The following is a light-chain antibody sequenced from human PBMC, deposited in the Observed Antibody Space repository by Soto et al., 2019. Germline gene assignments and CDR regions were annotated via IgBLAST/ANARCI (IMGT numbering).Light chain of an antibody. CDR1: QRITTY. J-gene: IGKJ2*01. CDR2: TSP. CDR3: QHNYNTPYT. Sequence: IHMTQSPSSLSASVGDRVTITCRASQRITTYLNWYQQKPGEAPKLLISTSPTLERGVPSRFTGSWSGTDFTLTITCLHPADFATYFWQHNYNTPYTFGQGTNVEIK. V-gene: IGKV1-39*01.